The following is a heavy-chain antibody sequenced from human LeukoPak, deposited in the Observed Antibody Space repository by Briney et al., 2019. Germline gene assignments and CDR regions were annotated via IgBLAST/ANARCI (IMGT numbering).Heavy chain of an antibody. Sequence: PGGSLRLSCAASGFTFSSYVMHWVRQAPGKGLEWVAVIWYDGSNKYYADSVKGRFTISRDNSKNTLYLQMNSLRAEDTAVYYCARDPYDFWSGYWDNWFDPWGQGTLVTVSS. J-gene: IGHJ5*02. CDR1: GFTFSSYV. D-gene: IGHD3-3*01. CDR3: ARDPYDFWSGYWDNWFDP. V-gene: IGHV3-33*01. CDR2: IWYDGSNK.